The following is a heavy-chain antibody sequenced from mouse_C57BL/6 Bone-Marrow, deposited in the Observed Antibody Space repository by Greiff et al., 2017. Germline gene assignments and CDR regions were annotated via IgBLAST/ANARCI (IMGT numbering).Heavy chain of an antibody. J-gene: IGHJ1*03. D-gene: IGHD1-1*01. Sequence: QVQLQQPGAELVKPGASVKLSCKASGYTFTSYWMHWVKQRPGQGLEWIGMIHPNSGSTNYNEKVKSKATLTVDKSSSTAYMQLSRLTSEDSAVXYRDYGRGYFDDWGTGTTVTVSS. CDR1: GYTFTSYW. V-gene: IGHV1-64*01. CDR2: IHPNSGST. CDR3: DYGRGYFDD.